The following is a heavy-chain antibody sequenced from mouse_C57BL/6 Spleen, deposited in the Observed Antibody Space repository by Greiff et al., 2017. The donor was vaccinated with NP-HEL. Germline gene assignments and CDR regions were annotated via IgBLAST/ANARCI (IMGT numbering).Heavy chain of an antibody. CDR2: INPNNGGT. J-gene: IGHJ2*01. CDR3: AIYGNLGNYFDY. Sequence: VQLQQSGPELVKPGASVKISCKASGYTFTDYYMNWVKQSHGKSLEWIGDINPNNGGTSYNQKFKGKATLTVDKSSSTAYMELRSLTSEDSAVYYCAIYGNLGNYFDYWGQGTTLTVSS. V-gene: IGHV1-26*01. D-gene: IGHD2-1*01. CDR1: GYTFTDYY.